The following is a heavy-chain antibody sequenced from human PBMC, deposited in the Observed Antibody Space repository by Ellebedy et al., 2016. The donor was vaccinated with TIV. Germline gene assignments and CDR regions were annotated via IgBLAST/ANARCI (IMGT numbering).Heavy chain of an antibody. CDR3: AGRGTAGTGFTY. CDR1: GDSVSSNSAA. V-gene: IGHV6-1*01. CDR2: TYYRSKWIT. Sequence: SQTLSLTCAISGDSVSSNSAAWNWIRQSPSRGLEWLGRTYYRSKWITDYAISVKSRITINADTSKNHISLQLNSVTPEDTAMYYCAGRGTAGTGFTYWGQGTLVTVSS. D-gene: IGHD3/OR15-3a*01. J-gene: IGHJ4*02.